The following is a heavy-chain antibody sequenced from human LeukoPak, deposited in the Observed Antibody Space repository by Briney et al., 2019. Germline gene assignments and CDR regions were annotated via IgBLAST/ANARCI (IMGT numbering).Heavy chain of an antibody. CDR2: IWYDGSNK. D-gene: IGHD2-2*02. J-gene: IGHJ6*03. Sequence: GSLRLSCAASGFTFSSYGMHWVRQAPGKGLEWVAVIWYDGSNKYYADSVKGRFTISRDNSKNTLYLQMNSLRAEDTAVYYCARDGVLGYCSSTSCYTYPYYYYYMDVWGKGTTVTVSS. V-gene: IGHV3-33*01. CDR1: GFTFSSYG. CDR3: ARDGVLGYCSSTSCYTYPYYYYYMDV.